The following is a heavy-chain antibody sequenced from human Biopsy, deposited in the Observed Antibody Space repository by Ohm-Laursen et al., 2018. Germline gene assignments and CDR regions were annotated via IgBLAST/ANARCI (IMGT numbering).Heavy chain of an antibody. J-gene: IGHJ4*02. CDR2: VFDRGTT. Sequence: SQTLSLTCTLSGDSITRSYWGWIRQSPGKGLEWIGHVFDRGTTNYNPSARSRFTMSEDTSKKQLSLKMTSVTAADTAIYYCAHGSGSYYKWDYWGQGILVTVSS. CDR3: AHGSGSYYKWDY. D-gene: IGHD3-10*01. CDR1: GDSITRSY. V-gene: IGHV4-59*08.